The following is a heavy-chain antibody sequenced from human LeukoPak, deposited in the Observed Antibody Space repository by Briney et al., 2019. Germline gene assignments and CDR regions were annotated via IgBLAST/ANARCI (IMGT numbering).Heavy chain of an antibody. J-gene: IGHJ4*02. CDR3: AKPTRGSGSFLIDF. Sequence: GGSLRLSCAASGFTFSSYGMHWARQAPGKGLEWVAVIWNDGSDKYYADSVKGRFTISRDNSKNTLYLQMNSLRAEDTAVYYCAKPTRGSGSFLIDFWGQGTLVTVSS. V-gene: IGHV3-33*06. CDR2: IWNDGSDK. D-gene: IGHD1-26*01. CDR1: GFTFSSYG.